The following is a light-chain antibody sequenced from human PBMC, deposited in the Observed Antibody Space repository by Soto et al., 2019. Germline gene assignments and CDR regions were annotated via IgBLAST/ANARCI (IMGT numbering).Light chain of an antibody. CDR1: QDISNY. J-gene: IGKJ4*01. CDR3: QKYDSGPLT. Sequence: DIQMTQSPSSLSPSVGDRVTITCRASQDISNYLAWYQQKPGKIPKLLIYAASSVQSGVPSRFSGSGFGTDFTLTISSLQPEDVGTYYCQKYDSGPLTFGGGTKVQIK. CDR2: AAS. V-gene: IGKV1-27*01.